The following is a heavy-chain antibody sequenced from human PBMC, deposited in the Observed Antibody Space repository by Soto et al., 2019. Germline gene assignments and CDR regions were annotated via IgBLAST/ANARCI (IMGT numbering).Heavy chain of an antibody. CDR3: ARPREAGKYYYGVDV. CDR2: IYPGDSDT. CDR1: GYNFKDYW. D-gene: IGHD6-19*01. J-gene: IGHJ6*02. Sequence: PGESLKISCQGSGYNFKDYWIGWVRQMPGKGLEWMGIIYPGDSDTRYSPSFQGQVTISADKSISTAYLQWSSLKASDTAMYYCARPREAGKYYYGVDVWGQGTTVTVSS. V-gene: IGHV5-51*01.